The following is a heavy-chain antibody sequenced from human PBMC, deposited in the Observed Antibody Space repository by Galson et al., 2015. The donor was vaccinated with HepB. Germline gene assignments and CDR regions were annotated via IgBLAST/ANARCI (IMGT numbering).Heavy chain of an antibody. Sequence: QSGAEVKKPGESLKISCKASGYTFTSYGISWVRQAPGQGLEWMGWISAYNGNTNYAQKLQGRVTMTTDTSTSTAYMELRSLRSDDTAVYYCARVGGVIEAYYYYYMDVWGKGTTVTVSS. CDR3: ARVGGVIEAYYYYYMDV. J-gene: IGHJ6*03. V-gene: IGHV1-18*01. D-gene: IGHD3-16*01. CDR1: GYTFTSYG. CDR2: ISAYNGNT.